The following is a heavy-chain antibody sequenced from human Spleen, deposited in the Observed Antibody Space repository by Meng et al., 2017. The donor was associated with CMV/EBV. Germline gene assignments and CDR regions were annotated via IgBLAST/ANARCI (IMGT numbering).Heavy chain of an antibody. CDR1: GGSVSSNSFY. J-gene: IGHJ4*02. CDR3: TREGGGSSWIEGTVNFDY. Sequence: SETLSLTCSVSGGSVSSNSFYWSWIRQPPGKGLEWIGYVYYTGSTKYNTYLKSRVTISLDTSKNQFSLKLSSLTAADTAVYYCTREGGGSSWIEGTVNFDYWGQGTLVTVSS. D-gene: IGHD6-6*01. V-gene: IGHV4-61*01. CDR2: VYYTGST.